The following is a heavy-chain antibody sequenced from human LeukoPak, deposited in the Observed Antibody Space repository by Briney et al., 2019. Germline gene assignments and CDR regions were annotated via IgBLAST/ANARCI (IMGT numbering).Heavy chain of an antibody. V-gene: IGHV1-18*01. D-gene: IGHD6-19*01. CDR1: GYKFTSYG. J-gene: IGHJ4*02. Sequence: GASVKVSCKASGYKFTSYGIAWVRQAPGHGPEYMGWISTHNGLANYSEKFRGRVTMTTDTSTSTAYMGLKSLRSDDTAIYYCVRLSGQWLVHSYFDHWGQGTQVTVSS. CDR3: VRLSGQWLVHSYFDH. CDR2: ISTHNGLA.